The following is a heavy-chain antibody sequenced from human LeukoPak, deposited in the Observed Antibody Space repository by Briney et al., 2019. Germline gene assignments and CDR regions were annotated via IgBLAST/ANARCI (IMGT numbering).Heavy chain of an antibody. CDR3: ARLGYCTNGVCFFFDY. Sequence: SETLSHTCTVSGGSISSYYWSWIRQPPGKGLEWIGYIYYSGSTNYNPSLKSRGTISVDTSKNQFSLKLSSVTAADTAVYYCARLGYCTNGVCFFFDYWGQGTLVTVSS. D-gene: IGHD2-8*01. CDR1: GGSISSYY. V-gene: IGHV4-59*08. CDR2: IYYSGST. J-gene: IGHJ4*02.